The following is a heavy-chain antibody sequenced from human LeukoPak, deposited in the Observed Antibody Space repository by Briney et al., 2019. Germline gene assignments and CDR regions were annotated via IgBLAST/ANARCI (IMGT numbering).Heavy chain of an antibody. CDR3: AKVYYDILTDYPEAANWFDP. D-gene: IGHD3-9*01. CDR1: GFTFSSYA. J-gene: IGHJ5*02. CDR2: ISGSGGST. V-gene: IGHV3-23*01. Sequence: GGSLRLSCAASGFTFSSYAMSWVRQAPGKGLEWVSAISGSGGSTYYADSVKGRFTISRDNSKNTLYLQMNSLRAEDTAVYYCAKVYYDILTDYPEAANWFDPWGQGTLVTVSS.